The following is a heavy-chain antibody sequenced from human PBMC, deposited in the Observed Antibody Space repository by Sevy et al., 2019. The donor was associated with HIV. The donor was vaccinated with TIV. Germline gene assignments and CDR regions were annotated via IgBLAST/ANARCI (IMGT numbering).Heavy chain of an antibody. CDR3: ARDFYYGSGTYRRDNLDY. D-gene: IGHD3-10*01. V-gene: IGHV3-7*01. CDR1: GFTFSDYW. Sequence: GGSLRLSCAASGFTFSDYWMSWVRQAPGKGLEWVANIRHDGSEKYYVASVKGRFTISRDNAKNSLYLQMNSLRAEDTAMYYCARDFYYGSGTYRRDNLDYWGQGTLVTVSS. CDR2: IRHDGSEK. J-gene: IGHJ4*02.